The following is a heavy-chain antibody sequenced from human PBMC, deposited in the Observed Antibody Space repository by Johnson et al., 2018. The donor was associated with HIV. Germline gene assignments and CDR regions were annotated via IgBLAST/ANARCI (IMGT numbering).Heavy chain of an antibody. Sequence: VQLVESGGGLVQPGGSLRLSCAASGFTFSSYDMHWVRQATGKGLEWVSAIGTAGDTYYPGSVKGRFTISRENAKNSLYLQMNSLRVEETAVYYCARGRGWSGSRVKAVDIWGQGTLVTVSS. J-gene: IGHJ3*02. D-gene: IGHD1-26*01. CDR1: GFTFSSYD. CDR2: IGTAGDT. V-gene: IGHV3-13*01. CDR3: ARGRGWSGSRVKAVDI.